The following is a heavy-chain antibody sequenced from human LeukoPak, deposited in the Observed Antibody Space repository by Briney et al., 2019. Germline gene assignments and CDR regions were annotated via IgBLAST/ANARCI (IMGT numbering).Heavy chain of an antibody. V-gene: IGHV1-2*02. J-gene: IGHJ4*02. Sequence: ASVKVSCKASGYTFTGYYMHWVRQAPGQGLEWMGWINPNSGGTNYAQKFQGRVTMTRDTSISTAYMELSRLRSDYTAVYYCARSGYHIRYNWNYDYFDYWGQGTLVTVSS. D-gene: IGHD1-7*01. CDR2: INPNSGGT. CDR3: ARSGYHIRYNWNYDYFDY. CDR1: GYTFTGYY.